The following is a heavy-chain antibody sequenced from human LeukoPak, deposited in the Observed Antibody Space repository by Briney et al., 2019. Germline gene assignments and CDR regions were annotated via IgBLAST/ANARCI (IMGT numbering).Heavy chain of an antibody. CDR3: ARHDGSSWYYAFDV. CDR1: GGSISSYY. D-gene: IGHD6-13*01. CDR2: IYTSGST. J-gene: IGHJ3*01. Sequence: SETLSLTCTVSGGSISSYYWSWIRQPAGKGLEWIGRIYTSGSTNYNPSLKSRVTMSVDTSKNQFSPKLSSVTAADTAVYYCARHDGSSWYYAFDVWGQGTMVTVSS. V-gene: IGHV4-4*07.